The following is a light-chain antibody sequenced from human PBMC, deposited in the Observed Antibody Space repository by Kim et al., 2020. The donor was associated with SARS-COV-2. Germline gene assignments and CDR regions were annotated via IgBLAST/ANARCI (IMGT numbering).Light chain of an antibody. J-gene: IGKJ3*01. V-gene: IGKV1-8*01. CDR1: QSISSY. Sequence: AIRMTQSPSSLSASTGDRVTITCRANQSISSYLAWYEQKPGKAPNLLIYAASTLQSGVPSRFSGSGSGTDFTLTSSCLQSEDFATLCVLQYYTYQLRVGRGNKV. CDR2: AAS. CDR3: LQYYTYQLR.